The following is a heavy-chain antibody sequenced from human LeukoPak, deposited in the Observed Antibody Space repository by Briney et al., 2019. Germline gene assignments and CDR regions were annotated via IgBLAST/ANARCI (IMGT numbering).Heavy chain of an antibody. Sequence: PGGSLRLSCTASGFTFTSYEMNWVSQAPGKGLEWISYISSDSGSTIYYADSVRGRFTIFRDNAKQSLYLQMNTLRAEDTPVYDCARRVDMDVWGKGTTVIVSS. CDR3: ARRVDMDV. CDR1: GFTFTSYE. J-gene: IGHJ6*03. V-gene: IGHV3-48*03. CDR2: ISSDSGSTI.